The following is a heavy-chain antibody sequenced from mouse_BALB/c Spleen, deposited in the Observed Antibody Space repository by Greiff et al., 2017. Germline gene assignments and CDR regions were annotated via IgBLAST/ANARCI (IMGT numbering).Heavy chain of an antibody. V-gene: IGHV1-5*01. D-gene: IGHD2-4*01. CDR2: IYPGNSDT. CDR1: GYSFTSYW. Sequence: EVQLVESGTVLARPGASVKMSCKASGYSFTSYWMHWVKQRPGQGLEWIGAIYPGNSDTSYNQKFKGKAKLTAVTSASTAYMELSSLTNEDSAVYYCTSTMITADAMDYWGQGTSVTVSS. J-gene: IGHJ4*01. CDR3: TSTMITADAMDY.